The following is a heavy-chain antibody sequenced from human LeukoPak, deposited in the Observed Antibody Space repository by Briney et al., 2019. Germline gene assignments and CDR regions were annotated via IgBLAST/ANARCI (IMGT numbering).Heavy chain of an antibody. Sequence: PSETLSLTCTVSGGSISSGSYYWSWIRQPAGKGLEWIGRIYTSGSTNYNPSLKSRVTISVDTSKNQFSLKLSSVTAADTAVYHCVRYRAWGSGDFDYWGQGTLVTVSS. J-gene: IGHJ4*02. CDR3: VRYRAWGSGDFDY. D-gene: IGHD7-27*01. V-gene: IGHV4-61*02. CDR2: IYTSGST. CDR1: GGSISSGSYY.